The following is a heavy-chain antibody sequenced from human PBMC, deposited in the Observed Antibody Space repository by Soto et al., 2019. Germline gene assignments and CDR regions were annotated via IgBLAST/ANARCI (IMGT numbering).Heavy chain of an antibody. V-gene: IGHV3-33*01. CDR3: ARKEGSDTSGYPTTNYYGMDV. Sequence: QVQLVESGGGVVQPGTSLRLSCAASGFTFSSYGMHWVRQAPGKGLEWVTFIWYDGNNKYYADSVKGRFTISRDNSKNSFHLQXNSLRAEDTAVYYCARKEGSDTSGYPTTNYYGMDVWGQGTTVTVSS. J-gene: IGHJ6*02. D-gene: IGHD3-22*01. CDR1: GFTFSSYG. CDR2: IWYDGNNK.